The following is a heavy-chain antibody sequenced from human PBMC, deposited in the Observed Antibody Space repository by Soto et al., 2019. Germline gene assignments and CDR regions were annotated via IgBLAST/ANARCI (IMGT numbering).Heavy chain of an antibody. CDR2: ISSSSSYI. CDR3: ARGYCSSTSCEGLWFDP. D-gene: IGHD2-2*01. J-gene: IGHJ5*02. CDR1: GFTFSSYS. Sequence: GGSLRLSCAASGFTFSSYSMNWVRQAPGKGLEWVSSISSSSSYIYYADSVKGRFTISRDNAKNSLYLQMNSLRAEDTAVYYCARGYCSSTSCEGLWFDPWGQGTLVTVSS. V-gene: IGHV3-21*01.